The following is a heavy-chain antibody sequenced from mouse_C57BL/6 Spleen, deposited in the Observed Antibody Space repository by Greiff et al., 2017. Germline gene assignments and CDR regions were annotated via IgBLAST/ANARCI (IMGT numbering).Heavy chain of an antibody. D-gene: IGHD1-1*01. CDR2: IDPNSGGT. CDR3: ARSGTTVVDPAWFAY. V-gene: IGHV1-72*01. J-gene: IGHJ3*01. Sequence: VKLQQPGAELVKPGASVKLSCKASGYTFTSYWMHWVKQRPGRGLEWIGRIDPNSGGTKYNEKFKSKATLTVDKPSSTAYMQLSSLTSEDSAVYYCARSGTTVVDPAWFAYWGQGTLVTVSA. CDR1: GYTFTSYW.